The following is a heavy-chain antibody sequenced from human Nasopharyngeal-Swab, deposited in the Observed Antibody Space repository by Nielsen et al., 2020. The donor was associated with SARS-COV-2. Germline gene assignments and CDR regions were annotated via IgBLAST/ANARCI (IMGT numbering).Heavy chain of an antibody. J-gene: IGHJ2*01. CDR1: GFTFSSHS. D-gene: IGHD1-26*01. V-gene: IGHV3-21*01. CDR2: ISYNSGHI. Sequence: GESLKISCAASGFTFSSHSMNWVRQAPGKGLEWVSHISYNSGHINYAESVKGRFTISRDNARKSLYLQMDSLRAEDTAVYYCARLVGAYKWYFDIWGRGTLATVSS. CDR3: ARLVGAYKWYFDI.